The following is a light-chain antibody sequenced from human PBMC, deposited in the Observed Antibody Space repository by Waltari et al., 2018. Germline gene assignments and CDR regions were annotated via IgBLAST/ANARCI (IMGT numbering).Light chain of an antibody. CDR3: SSYTTHTPVV. Sequence: SALTQPASVSGSPGQSITISCTGTSNDVGLYNLVSWYQHHPGKVPTLIIYEVNRRPSGVSNRFSGSKSGNTASLTVSGLLAEDDADYFCSSYTTHTPVVFGGGTKLTVL. CDR2: EVN. V-gene: IGLV2-23*02. CDR1: SNDVGLYNL. J-gene: IGLJ3*02.